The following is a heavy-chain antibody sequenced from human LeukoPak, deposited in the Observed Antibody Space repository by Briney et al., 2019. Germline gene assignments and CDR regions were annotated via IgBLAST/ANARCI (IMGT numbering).Heavy chain of an antibody. CDR2: ISWNSGSI. CDR1: GFTFDNYA. V-gene: IGHV3-9*01. J-gene: IGHJ4*02. CDR3: AKERDGYSSFDY. Sequence: PGRSLRLSCAASGFTFDNYAMHWVRQAPGKGLEWVSGISWNSGSIGYADSVKGRFTISRDNAKNSLYLQMSSLRAEDTALYYCAKERDGYSSFDYWGQGTLVTVSS. D-gene: IGHD5-24*01.